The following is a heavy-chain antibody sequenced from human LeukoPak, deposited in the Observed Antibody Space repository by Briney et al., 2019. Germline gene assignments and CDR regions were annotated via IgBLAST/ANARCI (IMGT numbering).Heavy chain of an antibody. CDR3: AKDSHWILFDD. CDR2: IGGSGTRT. D-gene: IGHD2-2*03. J-gene: IGHJ4*02. V-gene: IGHV3-23*01. CDR1: GFTFTTYG. Sequence: GGSLRLSCSASGFTFTTYGMNWVRQAPGKGLEWVSGIGGSGTRTYYADSVKGRFTISRDNSKNTLYLQMNSLRDEDTAVYYCAKDSHWILFDDWGQGALVTVSS.